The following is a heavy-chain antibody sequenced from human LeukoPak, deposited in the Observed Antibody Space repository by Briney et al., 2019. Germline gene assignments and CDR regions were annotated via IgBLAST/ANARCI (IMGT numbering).Heavy chain of an antibody. Sequence: GGSLRLSCAASGFTFSSYTMNWVRQAPGKGLEWVSYISSSSSIIYYADSVKGRFTISGDNSKNTLFLQMNSLRAEDTAVYYCVKEVVATIPPLWGQGTLVTVSS. CDR3: VKEVVATIPPL. CDR1: GFTFSSYT. CDR2: ISSSSSII. J-gene: IGHJ4*02. V-gene: IGHV3-48*01. D-gene: IGHD5-12*01.